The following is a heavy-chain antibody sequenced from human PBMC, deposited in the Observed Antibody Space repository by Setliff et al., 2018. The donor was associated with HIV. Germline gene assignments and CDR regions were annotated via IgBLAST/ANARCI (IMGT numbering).Heavy chain of an antibody. J-gene: IGHJ6*02. CDR2: SHNTGST. V-gene: IGHV4-59*01. CDR1: GDSFSTYY. CDR3: ARVKGQWRGYFSYSGLDV. D-gene: IGHD6-19*01. Sequence: TLSLTCNVSGDSFSTYYWSWIRQPPGKGLEWIAFSHNTGSTNYSPSLKSRVTVSLDISKRQFFLTLKSVTAADTAVYYCARVKGQWRGYFSYSGLDVWGQGTTVTVS.